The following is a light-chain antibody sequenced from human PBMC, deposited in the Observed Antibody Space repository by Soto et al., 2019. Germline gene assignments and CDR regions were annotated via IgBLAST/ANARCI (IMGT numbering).Light chain of an antibody. CDR2: GAF. J-gene: IGKJ5*01. Sequence: EIVMTQSPGTLAVSPGERVTLSCRASESVSTNVAWYRQKPGQAPRLLIYGAFARATGIPARFSGSGSGTNFTLTISSLEPEDFAVYYCQQRSNWPPTFGQGTRLEIK. CDR1: ESVSTN. CDR3: QQRSNWPPT. V-gene: IGKV3-15*01.